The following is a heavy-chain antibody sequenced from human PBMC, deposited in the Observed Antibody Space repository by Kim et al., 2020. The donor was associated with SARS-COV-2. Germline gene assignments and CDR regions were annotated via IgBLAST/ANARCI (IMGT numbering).Heavy chain of an antibody. J-gene: IGHJ6*02. CDR1: GFTFGDYA. V-gene: IGHV3-9*01. CDR3: AKDLGLSSWKYYYYYGLDV. D-gene: IGHD6-13*01. CDR2: ISWNSGSI. Sequence: SLRLSCAASGFTFGDYAMHWVRQAPGKGLEWVSGISWNSGSIGYADSVKGRFTISRDNSKNSLYLRMKSMRVEDTALYYCAKDLGLSSWKYYYYYGLDVWGQGTTVTVSS.